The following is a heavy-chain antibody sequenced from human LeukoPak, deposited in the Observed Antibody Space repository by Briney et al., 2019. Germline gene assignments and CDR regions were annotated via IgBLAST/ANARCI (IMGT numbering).Heavy chain of an antibody. V-gene: IGHV3-23*01. Sequence: PGGSLRLSCAASGFTFSSYAMSWVRQAPGKGLEWVSAISGSGGSTYYAGSVKGRFTISRDNSKNTLYLQMNSLRAEDTAVYYCAKTGFLESDFDYWGQGTLVTVSS. CDR1: GFTFSSYA. CDR2: ISGSGGST. D-gene: IGHD3-3*01. CDR3: AKTGFLESDFDY. J-gene: IGHJ4*02.